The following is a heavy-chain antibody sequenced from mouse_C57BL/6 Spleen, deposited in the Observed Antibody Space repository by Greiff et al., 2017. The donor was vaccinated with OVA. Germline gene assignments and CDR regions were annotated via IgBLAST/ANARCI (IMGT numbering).Heavy chain of an antibody. CDR1: GYTFTSYW. CDR3: AIPSAYSPWYFDV. J-gene: IGHJ1*03. D-gene: IGHD2-12*01. CDR2: IHPSDSDT. V-gene: IGHV1-74*01. Sequence: QVQLQQPGAELVKPGASVKVSCKASGYTFTSYWMHWVKQRPGQGLEWIGRIHPSDSDTNYNQKFKGKATLTVDKSSSTAYMQLSSLTSEDAAVYYCAIPSAYSPWYFDVWGTGTTVTVSS.